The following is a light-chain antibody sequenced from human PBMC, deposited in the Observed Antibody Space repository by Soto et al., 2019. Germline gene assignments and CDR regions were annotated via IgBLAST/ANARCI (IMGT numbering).Light chain of an antibody. CDR3: QQYGSSPWT. CDR1: QSVSSY. J-gene: IGKJ1*01. Sequence: EIVLTQSPATLSLSPGEGATLSCRASQSVSSYLAWYQQKPGQSPRLLIYDASNRATGIPDRFSGSGSGTDFTLTISRLEPEDFAVYYCQQYGSSPWTFGQGTKVDIK. V-gene: IGKV3-20*01. CDR2: DAS.